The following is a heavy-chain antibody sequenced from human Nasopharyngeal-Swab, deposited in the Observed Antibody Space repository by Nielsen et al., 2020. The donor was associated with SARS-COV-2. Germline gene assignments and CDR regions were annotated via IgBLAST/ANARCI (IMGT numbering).Heavy chain of an antibody. V-gene: IGHV4-59*01. CDR1: GRSISSYY. CDR3: AREMGAMVPYFDY. J-gene: IGHJ4*02. CDR2: IYYSGST. D-gene: IGHD3-10*01. Sequence: SQTLSLTCTVSGRSISSYYWSRILYPPGKGLEWLGHIYYSGSTNYNHSLKSRVTISVDTSKNQFPLKLSSVTAADTAVYYCAREMGAMVPYFDYWGQGTLVTVSS.